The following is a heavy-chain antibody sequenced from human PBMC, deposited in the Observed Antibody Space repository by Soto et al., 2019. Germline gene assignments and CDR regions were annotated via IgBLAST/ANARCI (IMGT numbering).Heavy chain of an antibody. CDR2: IYYSGST. CDR1: GGSISSGGYY. V-gene: IGHV4-31*03. Sequence: SETLSLTCTVSGGSISSGGYYWSWIRQHPRKGLEWIGYIYYSGSTYYNPSLKSRVTISVDTSKNQFSLKLSSVTAADTAVYYCARAYYYGSGSYQDAFDIWGQGTMVTVSS. J-gene: IGHJ3*02. D-gene: IGHD3-10*01. CDR3: ARAYYYGSGSYQDAFDI.